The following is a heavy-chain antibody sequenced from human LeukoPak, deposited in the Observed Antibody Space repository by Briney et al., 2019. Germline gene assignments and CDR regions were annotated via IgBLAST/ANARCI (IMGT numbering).Heavy chain of an antibody. Sequence: SQTLSLTCAISGGSVSSNSAAWNWIRQSPSRGLEWLGRTYYRSRWYNEYALPVKSRISINPDTSKNQFSLQLNSVTPEDTAVYYCARVTEKQYLPFDSWGQGTLVTVSS. D-gene: IGHD6-19*01. CDR2: TYYRSRWYN. CDR3: ARVTEKQYLPFDS. V-gene: IGHV6-1*01. J-gene: IGHJ4*02. CDR1: GGSVSSNSAA.